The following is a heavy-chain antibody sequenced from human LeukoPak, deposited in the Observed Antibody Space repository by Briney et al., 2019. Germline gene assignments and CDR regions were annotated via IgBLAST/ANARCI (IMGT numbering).Heavy chain of an antibody. CDR3: GKVRYSGSYWDY. Sequence: PGGSLRLSCAASGFTFSSYAMSWVRQAPGKGLEWVSAISGSDSSTYYADSVKGRFTISRDNSKNTLYLQMNSLRAEDTAVHYCGKVRYSGSYWDYWGQGTLVTVSS. J-gene: IGHJ4*02. CDR2: ISGSDSST. D-gene: IGHD1-26*01. V-gene: IGHV3-23*01. CDR1: GFTFSSYA.